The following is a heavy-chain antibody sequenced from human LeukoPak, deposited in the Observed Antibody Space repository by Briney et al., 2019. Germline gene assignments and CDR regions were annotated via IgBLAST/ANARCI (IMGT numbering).Heavy chain of an antibody. CDR1: GFTLSDYY. J-gene: IGHJ6*03. D-gene: IGHD2-15*01. Sequence: GGSLRLSCAASGFTLSDYYMSWIRQAPGKGLEWVSYISSSGSTIYYADSVKGRFTISRDNAKNSLYLQMNSLRAEDTAVYYCARDTCSGGSCYSDYYYMDVWGKGTTVTVSS. CDR3: ARDTCSGGSCYSDYYYMDV. V-gene: IGHV3-11*04. CDR2: ISSSGSTI.